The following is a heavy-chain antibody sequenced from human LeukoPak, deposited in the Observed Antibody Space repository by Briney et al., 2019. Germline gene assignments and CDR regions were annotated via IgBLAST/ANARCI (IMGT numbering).Heavy chain of an antibody. CDR1: GFTFSSYG. CDR2: IWYDGSNK. CDR3: ARDRGVAQPSSNWYFDL. Sequence: GGSLRLSCAASGFTFSSYGMHWVRHAPAKGLEWVAVIWYDGSNKYYADSVKGRFTISRDNSKNTLYLQMNSLRAEDTAVYYCARDRGVAQPSSNWYFDLWGRGTLVTVSS. D-gene: IGHD1-14*01. J-gene: IGHJ2*01. V-gene: IGHV3-33*01.